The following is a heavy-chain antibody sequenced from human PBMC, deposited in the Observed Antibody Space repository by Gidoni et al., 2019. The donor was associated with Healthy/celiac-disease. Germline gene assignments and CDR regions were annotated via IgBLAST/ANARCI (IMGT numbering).Heavy chain of an antibody. CDR3: ASTTLLPQEMGYWMTAAGSNWFDP. J-gene: IGHJ5*02. CDR1: GGSFSGSY. D-gene: IGHD6-13*01. Sequence: QVQLQQWGAGLLKPSETLSLTCGVYGGSFSGSYWRWIRQPPGKGLEWIGEINHSGSNNYNPSLKSRVTISVDTSKNQFSLKLTSVTAADTAVYYCASTTLLPQEMGYWMTAAGSNWFDPWGQGTLVTVSS. CDR2: INHSGSN. V-gene: IGHV4-34*01.